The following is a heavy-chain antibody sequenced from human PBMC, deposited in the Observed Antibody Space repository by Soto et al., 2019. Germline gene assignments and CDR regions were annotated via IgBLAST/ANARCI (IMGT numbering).Heavy chain of an antibody. CDR1: DGSISSGDYY. D-gene: IGHD3-10*01. CDR2: IYYSGST. J-gene: IGHJ4*02. CDR3: ASRKSSPYFDY. V-gene: IGHV4-30-4*01. Sequence: SETLSLTCTVSDGSISSGDYYWSWIRQPPGKGLEWIGYIYYSGSTYYNPSLKSRVTISVDTSKNQFSLKLSSVTAADTAVYYCASRKSSPYFDYWGQGTLVTVSS.